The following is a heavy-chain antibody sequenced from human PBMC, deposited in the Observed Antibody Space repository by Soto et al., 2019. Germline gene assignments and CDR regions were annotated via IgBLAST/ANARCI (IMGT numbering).Heavy chain of an antibody. CDR3: ARDATFGTKGGSFDI. CDR2: MWYDGTNK. Sequence: GGSLRLSCAASGFTFRIYSMHWVRQSPGKGLEWVAVMWYDGTNKYYGESVKGRFTISRDNSENTLYLQMNSLRVEDTAVYYCARDATFGTKGGSFDIWGHGTLVTISS. V-gene: IGHV3-33*01. D-gene: IGHD3-16*01. CDR1: GFTFRIYS. J-gene: IGHJ3*02.